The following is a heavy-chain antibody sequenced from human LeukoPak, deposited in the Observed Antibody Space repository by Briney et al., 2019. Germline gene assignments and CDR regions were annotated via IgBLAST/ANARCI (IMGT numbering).Heavy chain of an antibody. J-gene: IGHJ4*02. CDR1: GFTFSSYA. CDR2: LSGSGGTT. V-gene: IGHV3-23*01. CDR3: AKCGGGSCYYFDY. Sequence: GGSLRLSCAASGFTFSSYAMSWVRQAPGKGLEWVSTLSGSGGTTYYADSAKGRFTISRDNSKNTLYLQMNSLRAEDTAVYYCAKCGGGSCYYFDYWGQGTLVTVSS. D-gene: IGHD2-15*01.